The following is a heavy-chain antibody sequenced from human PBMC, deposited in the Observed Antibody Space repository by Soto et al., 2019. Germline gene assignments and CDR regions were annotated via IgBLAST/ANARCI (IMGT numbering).Heavy chain of an antibody. CDR2: INKDGSDK. Sequence: HPGGSLRLSCVASGFTFSNYWMSWVRQAPGKGLEWVANINKDGSDKNYVDSVKGRFTISRDNAKNSLYLQLNSLRAEDTAVYYCARDPTYYYDSSGYYFDYWGQGTLVTVSS. V-gene: IGHV3-7*01. J-gene: IGHJ4*02. CDR1: GFTFSNYW. D-gene: IGHD3-22*01. CDR3: ARDPTYYYDSSGYYFDY.